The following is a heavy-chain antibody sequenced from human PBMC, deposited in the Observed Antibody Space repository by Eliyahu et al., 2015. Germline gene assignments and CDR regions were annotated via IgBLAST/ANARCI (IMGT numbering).Heavy chain of an antibody. CDR2: VYYTGST. V-gene: IGHV4-4*07. Sequence: QVQLHESGPGLVKPSETLSLTCTASGGSVTSHFWHWIRQPAGKGLEWIGRVYYTGSTNYNPSLKSRVTMSIDTSKNQFSLKLNSVTAADTAVYYCARDGVGTELYYGSPWFDPWGQGTLVTVSS. J-gene: IGHJ5*02. D-gene: IGHD2-8*01. CDR1: GGSVTSHF. CDR3: ARDGVGTELYYGSPWFDP.